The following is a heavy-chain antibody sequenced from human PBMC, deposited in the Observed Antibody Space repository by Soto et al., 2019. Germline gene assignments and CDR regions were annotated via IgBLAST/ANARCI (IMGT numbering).Heavy chain of an antibody. D-gene: IGHD2-21*01. Sequence: ASVKVSCKASGYTFTSYAMHWVRQAPGQRLEWMGWINAGNGNTKYSQKFQGRVTITRDTSASTAYMELSRLRSEDTAVYYCVRGGGVTGLSLFDIWAQGTMDTVSS. CDR2: INAGNGNT. CDR3: VRGGGVTGLSLFDI. CDR1: GYTFTSYA. V-gene: IGHV1-3*01. J-gene: IGHJ3*02.